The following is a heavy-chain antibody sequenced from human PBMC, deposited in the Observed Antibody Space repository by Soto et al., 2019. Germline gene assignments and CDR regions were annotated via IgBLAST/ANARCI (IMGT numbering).Heavy chain of an antibody. CDR2: IYYLGST. CDR1: GGSINNYY. D-gene: IGHD5-18*01. V-gene: IGHV4-59*08. Sequence: SDTLSLTCTVSGGSINNYYWSWIRQPPGKGLEWIGYIYYLGSTNYNPSLKSRVTISVDTSKSQFSLKLTSVTAADTAVYYCARHKGGYSSCIDYWGQGTLVTVSS. CDR3: ARHKGGYSSCIDY. J-gene: IGHJ4*02.